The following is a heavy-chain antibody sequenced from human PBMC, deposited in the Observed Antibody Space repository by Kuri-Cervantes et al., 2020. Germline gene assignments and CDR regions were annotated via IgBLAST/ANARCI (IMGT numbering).Heavy chain of an antibody. CDR2: INPNSGGT. V-gene: IGHV1-2*02. D-gene: IGHD3-9*01. CDR3: ARDLSLRYFDWFDRSYYYYGMDV. Sequence: ASVKVSCKASGYTFTGYYMHWVRQAPGQGLEWMGWINPNSGGTNYAQEFQGRVTMTRDTSISTAYMELSRLRSDDTAVYYCARDLSLRYFDWFDRSYYYYGMDVWGQGTTVTVSS. J-gene: IGHJ6*02. CDR1: GYTFTGYY.